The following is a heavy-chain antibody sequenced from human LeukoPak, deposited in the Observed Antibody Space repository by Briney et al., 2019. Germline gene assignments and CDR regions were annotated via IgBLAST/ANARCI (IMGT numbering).Heavy chain of an antibody. CDR1: GFTFSSYG. CDR2: ISYDGSNK. D-gene: IGHD6-19*01. V-gene: IGHV3-30*18. Sequence: GGSLRLSCAASGFTFSSYGMHWVRQAPGKGLEWVAVISYDGSNKYYADSVKGRFTISRDNSKNTLYLQMNSLRAEDTAVYHCAKDLGWNGWANWFDPWGQGTLVTVSS. J-gene: IGHJ5*02. CDR3: AKDLGWNGWANWFDP.